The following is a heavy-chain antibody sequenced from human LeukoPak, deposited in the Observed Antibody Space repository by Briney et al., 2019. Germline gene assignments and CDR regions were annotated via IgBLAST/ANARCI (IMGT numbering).Heavy chain of an antibody. V-gene: IGHV1-69*05. CDR1: GGTFSSYA. J-gene: IGHJ3*02. Sequence: SSVKVSCKXSGGTFSSYAISWVRQAPGQGLEWMGGIIPIFGTANYAQKFQGRVTITTDESTSTAYMELSSLRSEDTAVYYCARDLGYGSGSYYNVGAFDIWGQGTMVTVSS. CDR3: ARDLGYGSGSYYNVGAFDI. D-gene: IGHD3-10*01. CDR2: IIPIFGTA.